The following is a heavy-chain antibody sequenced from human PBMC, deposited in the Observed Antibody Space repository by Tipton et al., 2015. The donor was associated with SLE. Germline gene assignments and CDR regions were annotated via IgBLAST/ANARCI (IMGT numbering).Heavy chain of an antibody. Sequence: QLVQSGGGLVKPGGSLRLSCAASGFTFSSYWMSWVRQAPGKGLEWVANIKQDGSEKYYVDSVKGRFTISRDNAKNSLYLQMNSLRAKDTAVYYCAREVAEGSGWFLDYWGQGTLVTVSS. J-gene: IGHJ4*02. CDR2: IKQDGSEK. D-gene: IGHD6-19*01. V-gene: IGHV3-7*03. CDR1: GFTFSSYW. CDR3: AREVAEGSGWFLDY.